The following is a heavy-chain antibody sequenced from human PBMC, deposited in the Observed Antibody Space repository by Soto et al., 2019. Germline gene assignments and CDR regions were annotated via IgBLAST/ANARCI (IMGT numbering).Heavy chain of an antibody. CDR3: ARAIYYYGSGSYYRGADYYYGMDV. V-gene: IGHV4-4*02. CDR1: GGSISSSNW. Sequence: SETLSLTCAVSGGSISSSNWWSWVRQPPGKGLEWIGEIYHSGSTNYNPSLKSRVTISVDKSKNQFSLKLSSVTAADTAVYYCARAIYYYGSGSYYRGADYYYGMDVWGQGTTVTV. D-gene: IGHD3-10*01. CDR2: IYHSGST. J-gene: IGHJ6*02.